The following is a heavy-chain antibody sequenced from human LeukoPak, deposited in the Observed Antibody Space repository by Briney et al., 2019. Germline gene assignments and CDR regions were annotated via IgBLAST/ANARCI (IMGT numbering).Heavy chain of an antibody. J-gene: IGHJ4*02. V-gene: IGHV4-59*01. CDR2: IYYTGSP. CDR1: GGTISNYY. D-gene: IGHD2-15*01. CDR3: ARVYSPYISLNSC. Sequence: SETLTLTCTASGGTISNYYRSWIRQPPAKGLEWVGYIYYTGSPNYNPSLKSRVTISVDSSKNQFSLKLSSVTAADTAVYYCARVYSPYISLNSCRGQGNLVTVSS.